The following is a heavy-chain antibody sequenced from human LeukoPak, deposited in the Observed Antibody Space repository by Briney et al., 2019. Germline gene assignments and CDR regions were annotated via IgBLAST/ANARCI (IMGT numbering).Heavy chain of an antibody. J-gene: IGHJ4*02. V-gene: IGHV3-21*01. CDR1: EFTFSSYN. CDR3: ARVDYGDYDY. D-gene: IGHD4-17*01. Sequence: GGSLRLSCAASEFTFSSYNMNWVRQAPGKGLEWVSSISSTSKYIYYADSVKGRFTIPRDNAKNSLYLQMNSLRAEDTAVYYCARVDYGDYDYWGQGTLVTVSS. CDR2: ISSTSKYI.